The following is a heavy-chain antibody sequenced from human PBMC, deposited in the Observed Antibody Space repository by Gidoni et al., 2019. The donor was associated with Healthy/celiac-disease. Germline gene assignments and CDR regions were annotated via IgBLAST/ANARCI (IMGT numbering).Heavy chain of an antibody. CDR1: GFTFGAYA. CDR3: TRGRTGYPNYYYYGMDV. Sequence: EVQLVESGGGLVQPGRSLSLSCTASGFTFGAYAMSWVRQAPGKGLGWVGFIRSKAYGGTTEYAASVKGRFTISRDDSKSIAYLQMNSLKTEDTAVYYCTRGRTGYPNYYYYGMDVWGQGTTVTVSS. J-gene: IGHJ6*02. CDR2: IRSKAYGGTT. D-gene: IGHD3-9*01. V-gene: IGHV3-49*04.